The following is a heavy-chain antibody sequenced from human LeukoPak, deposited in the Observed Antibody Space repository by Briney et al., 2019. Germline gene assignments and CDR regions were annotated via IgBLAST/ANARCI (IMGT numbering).Heavy chain of an antibody. CDR3: ARGPYADY. CDR1: GGSFSGYY. J-gene: IGHJ4*02. Sequence: PETLSLTCAVYGGSFSGYYWSWIRQPPGKGLEWIGEINHSGSTNYNPSLKSRVTISVDTSKNQFSLKLSSVTAADTAVYYCARGPYADYWGQGTLVTVSS. D-gene: IGHD4-17*01. CDR2: INHSGST. V-gene: IGHV4-34*01.